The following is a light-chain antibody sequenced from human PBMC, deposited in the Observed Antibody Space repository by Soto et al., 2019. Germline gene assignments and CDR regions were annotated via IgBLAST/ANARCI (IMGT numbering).Light chain of an antibody. CDR1: TGAVTTGNY. Sequence: QAVVTQEPSLTVSPGGTVTITCASSTGAVTTGNYASWFQQKPGQAPRTLIYTTDNRHSWTPARFSGSLLGGKAALALSSVQPEDEADYYCLLYFGGAQLVFGGGTKVTVL. CDR3: LLYFGGAQLV. V-gene: IGLV7-43*01. J-gene: IGLJ3*02. CDR2: TTD.